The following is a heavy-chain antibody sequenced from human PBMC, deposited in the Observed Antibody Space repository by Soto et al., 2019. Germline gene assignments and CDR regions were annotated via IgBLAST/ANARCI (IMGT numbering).Heavy chain of an antibody. CDR1: GYTFTNDA. Sequence: GASVKGTGNASGYTFTNDAIPWVRPGPGQIRECRVCINSGNGNTKSSQKFQGRVTITRDTSASTAYMELSSLRSEDTAVYDCASDGTMAGNTNFNYWGQGILVTVSS. CDR3: ASDGTMAGNTNFNY. V-gene: IGHV1-3*01. J-gene: IGHJ4*02. D-gene: IGHD6-19*01. CDR2: INSGNGNT.